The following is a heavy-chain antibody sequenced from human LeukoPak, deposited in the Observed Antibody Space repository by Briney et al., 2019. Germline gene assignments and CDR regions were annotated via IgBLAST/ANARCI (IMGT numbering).Heavy chain of an antibody. V-gene: IGHV3-23*01. D-gene: IGHD1-14*01. CDR2: ISGGGGST. J-gene: IGHJ5*02. CDR3: AKGSGINHYHWIDP. CDR1: GFTFSNYA. Sequence: GGSLRLSCAASGFTFSNYAMSWVRQAPGKGLEWVSDISGGGGSTYYADSVKGRFTIPRDNSKNTLYLQMDSLRAEDTALYYCAKGSGINHYHWIDPWGQGTLVTVSS.